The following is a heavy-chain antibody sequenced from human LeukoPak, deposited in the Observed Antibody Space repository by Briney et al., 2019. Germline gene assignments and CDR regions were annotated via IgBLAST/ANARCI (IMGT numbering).Heavy chain of an antibody. CDR1: GFTFSSYA. J-gene: IGHJ4*02. Sequence: PGGSLRLPCAASGFTFSSYAMHWVRQAPGKGLEWVSSISWNSGNTDYAASVKGRFTISRDNAKKSLHLQMNSLRAEDTALYYCAKSGTYSSSSGYIDSWGQGTLVTVSS. V-gene: IGHV3-9*01. CDR2: ISWNSGNT. CDR3: AKSGTYSSSSGYIDS. D-gene: IGHD6-6*01.